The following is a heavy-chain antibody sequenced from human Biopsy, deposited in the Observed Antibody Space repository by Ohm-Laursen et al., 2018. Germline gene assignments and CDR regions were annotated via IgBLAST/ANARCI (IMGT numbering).Heavy chain of an antibody. CDR2: SISMFGTT. CDR3: AKRGVERGRPLAY. Sequence: SVQLSSLCSCGSFCSLGYCSLRQAPPRGLQGLVESISMFGTTNYAQTFQGRVTITADESTSPAYMEVSSLRSEDTAVYYCAKRGVERGRPLAYWGQGTLVTVSS. CDR1: CGSFCSLG. D-gene: IGHD1-1*01. V-gene: IGHV1-69*01. J-gene: IGHJ4*02.